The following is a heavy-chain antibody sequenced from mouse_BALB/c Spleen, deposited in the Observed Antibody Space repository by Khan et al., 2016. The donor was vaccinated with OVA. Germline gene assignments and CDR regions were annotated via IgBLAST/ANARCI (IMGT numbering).Heavy chain of an antibody. Sequence: EVELVESGGGLVKPGGSLKLSCAASGFTFSSYAVSWIRQTPEKRLEWVASINSGGSTYYPDSVKGRFTISRDDARNTLYPQLTSLRSEDTSMYYCTRLVDYWGQGTSVTVSS. CDR3: TRLVDY. CDR2: INSGGST. CDR1: GFTFSSYA. V-gene: IGHV5-6-5*01. J-gene: IGHJ4*01.